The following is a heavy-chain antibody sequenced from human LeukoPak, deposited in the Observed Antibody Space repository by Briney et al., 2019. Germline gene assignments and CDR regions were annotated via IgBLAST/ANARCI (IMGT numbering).Heavy chain of an antibody. Sequence: GASVKVSCKASGGTFSSYAISWVRQAPGQGLEWMGGIIPIFGTANYAQKFQGRVTITADESTSTAYMELSSLRSEDTAVYYCARAPLGYSSSSDYYYYYGMDVWGQGTTVTVSS. CDR3: ARAPLGYSSSSDYYYYYGMDV. CDR2: IIPIFGTA. CDR1: GGTFSSYA. J-gene: IGHJ6*02. V-gene: IGHV1-69*13. D-gene: IGHD6-6*01.